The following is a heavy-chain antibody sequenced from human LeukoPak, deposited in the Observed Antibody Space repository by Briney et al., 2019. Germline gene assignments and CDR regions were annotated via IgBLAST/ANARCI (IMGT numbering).Heavy chain of an antibody. CDR3: ARGGGLDV. CDR2: INHNGNVN. Sequence: PGGSLRLSCAASGFTFSSYWMNWARQAPGKGLEWVASINHNGNVNYYVDSAKGRFTISRDNAKNSLYLQMSNLRAEVTAVYFCARGGGLDVWGQGATVTVSS. V-gene: IGHV3-7*03. CDR1: GFTFSSYW. D-gene: IGHD3-16*01. J-gene: IGHJ6*02.